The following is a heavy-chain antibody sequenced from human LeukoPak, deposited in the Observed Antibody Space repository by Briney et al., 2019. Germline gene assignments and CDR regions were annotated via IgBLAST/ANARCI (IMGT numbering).Heavy chain of an antibody. J-gene: IGHJ4*02. Sequence: HGESLKISCKGSGYIFTSYWIGWGRHLPGKGLEWMGIIYPDDSVTGYSPSFQGQVTISADKSITTAYLQWSSLRTSDTAMYYCARDYGDRRWDFWGQGTLVTVSS. CDR3: ARDYGDRRWDF. D-gene: IGHD4-17*01. CDR2: IYPDDSVT. CDR1: GYIFTSYW. V-gene: IGHV5-51*01.